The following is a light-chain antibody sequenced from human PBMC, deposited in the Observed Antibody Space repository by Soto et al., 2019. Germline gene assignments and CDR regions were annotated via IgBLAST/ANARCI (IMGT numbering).Light chain of an antibody. CDR3: SSYTSSSRYV. CDR1: SSDVGGYNY. CDR2: EVS. J-gene: IGLJ1*01. V-gene: IGLV2-14*01. Sequence: LTQPASVSGSPGQSITISCTGTSSDVGGYNYVSWYLHHPGKAPKLMIYEVSNRPSGVSNRFSGSKSGNTASLTISGLQADDEADYYCSSYTSSSRYVFGTGTKVTVL.